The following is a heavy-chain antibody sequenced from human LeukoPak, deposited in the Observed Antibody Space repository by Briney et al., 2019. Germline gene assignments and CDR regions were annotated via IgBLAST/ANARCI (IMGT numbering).Heavy chain of an antibody. D-gene: IGHD6-19*01. CDR2: IYYSGST. J-gene: IGHJ4*02. Sequence: PSETLSLTCTVSGGSISSYYWSWIRQPPGKGLEWIGYIYYSGSTNYNPSLKSRATISVDTSKNQFSLKLSSVTAADTAVYYCARSLAVAGSSDYWGQGTLVTVSS. CDR1: GGSISSYY. CDR3: ARSLAVAGSSDY. V-gene: IGHV4-59*01.